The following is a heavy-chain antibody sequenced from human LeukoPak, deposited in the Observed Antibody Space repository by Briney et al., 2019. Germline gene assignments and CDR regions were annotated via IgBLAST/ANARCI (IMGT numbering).Heavy chain of an antibody. CDR1: GGSISSGSYY. CDR3: ARGPIAVAGNASWDY. Sequence: SQTLSLTCTVSGGSISSGSYYWSWIRQPAGKGLEWIGRIYTSGSTNYNPSLKSRVTISVDTSKNQFSLKLSSVTAADTAVYYCARGPIAVAGNASWDYWGQGTLVTVSS. CDR2: IYTSGST. J-gene: IGHJ4*02. D-gene: IGHD6-19*01. V-gene: IGHV4-61*02.